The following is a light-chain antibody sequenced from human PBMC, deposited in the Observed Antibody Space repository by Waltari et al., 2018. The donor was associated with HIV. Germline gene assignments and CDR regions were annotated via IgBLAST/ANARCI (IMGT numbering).Light chain of an antibody. J-gene: IGKJ2*01. V-gene: IGKV3-15*01. CDR1: QGVGSH. CDR3: QHYNNWPPLYT. CDR2: AAT. Sequence: EIVVTQSPATLSVSPGETVTLSCRASQGVGSHLAWYQQTPGQAPRLLIYAATARATGVPARFSGSVSGTEFTLTISSLQSEDFAVYYCQHYNNWPPLYTFGQGTKLQIK.